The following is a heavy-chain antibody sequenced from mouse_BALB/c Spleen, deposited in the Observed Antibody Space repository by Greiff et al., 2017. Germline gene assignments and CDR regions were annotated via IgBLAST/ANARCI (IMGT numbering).Heavy chain of an antibody. CDR2: IWSGGST. J-gene: IGHJ4*01. Sequence: QVQLKESGPGLVQPSQSLSITCTVSGFSLTSYGVHWVRQSPGKGLEWLGVIWSGGSTDYNAAFISRLSISKDNSKSQVFFKMNSLQANDTAIYYWARTRVRYDPYYDAMDYWGQGTSVTVSS. CDR3: ARTRVRYDPYYDAMDY. CDR1: GFSLTSYG. V-gene: IGHV2-2*02. D-gene: IGHD2-14*01.